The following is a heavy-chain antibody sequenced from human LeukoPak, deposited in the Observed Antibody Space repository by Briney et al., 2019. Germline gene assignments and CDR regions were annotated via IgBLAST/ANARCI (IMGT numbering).Heavy chain of an antibody. Sequence: ASVKVSCKASGYTFTSYDINWVRQATGQGLEWMGWMNPNSGNTGYAQKFQGRVTMTRNTSMSTAYMELSSLRSEDTAVYYCARGLGTYYDSWSGYLAITGTQNDAFDIWGQGTIVTVSS. CDR2: MNPNSGNT. V-gene: IGHV1-8*01. D-gene: IGHD3-3*01. CDR1: GYTFTSYD. CDR3: ARGLGTYYDSWSGYLAITGTQNDAFDI. J-gene: IGHJ3*02.